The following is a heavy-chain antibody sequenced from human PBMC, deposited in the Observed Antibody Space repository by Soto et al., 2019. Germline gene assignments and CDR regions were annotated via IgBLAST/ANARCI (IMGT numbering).Heavy chain of an antibody. J-gene: IGHJ6*02. CDR1: GFTFSSYA. CDR2: ISGSGGST. D-gene: IGHD2-15*01. CDR3: AKKLGYCSGGSCSNYYYYGMDV. Sequence: DVQLVESGGGLIQPGGSLRLSCAASGFTFSSYAMSWVRQAPGKGLEWVSAISGSGGSTYYADSVKGRFTISRDNSKNTLYLQMNSLRAEDTAVYYCAKKLGYCSGGSCSNYYYYGMDVWGQGTTVTVSS. V-gene: IGHV3-23*04.